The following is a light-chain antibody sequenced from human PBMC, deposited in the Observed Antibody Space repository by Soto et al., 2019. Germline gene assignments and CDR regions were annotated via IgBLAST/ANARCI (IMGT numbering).Light chain of an antibody. CDR3: QRYNTAVMA. J-gene: IGKJ5*01. V-gene: IGKV1-27*01. CDR2: AAS. Sequence: DIPMTQSPSSLSASVGDRVTITCRASQGISNFLAWYQQKPGEAPNLLIYAASILQSGVPSRFSGDGSGTDFTLTISSLQPEDVGTYYCQRYNTAVMAFGQGTRLDIK. CDR1: QGISNF.